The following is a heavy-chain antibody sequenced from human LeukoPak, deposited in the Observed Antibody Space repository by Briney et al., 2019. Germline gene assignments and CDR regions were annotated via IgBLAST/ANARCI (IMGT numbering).Heavy chain of an antibody. CDR1: GFTFSNYW. J-gene: IGHJ4*02. CDR2: ISYDGSNE. CDR3: ARAFLPS. D-gene: IGHD2-21*01. V-gene: IGHV3-30*03. Sequence: PGGSLRLSCAASGFTFSNYWMSWVRQAPGKGLEWVAIISYDGSNEYYADSVKGRFTISRDNSKNTLYLQMNSLRAEDTAVYYCARAFLPSWGQGTLVTVSS.